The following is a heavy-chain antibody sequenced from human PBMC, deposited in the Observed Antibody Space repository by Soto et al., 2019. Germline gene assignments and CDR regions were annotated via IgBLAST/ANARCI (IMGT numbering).Heavy chain of an antibody. CDR1: GGTFSSYA. CDR2: IIPIFGTA. Sequence: QVQLVQSGAEVKKPGSSVKVSCKASGGTFSSYAISWVRQAPGQGLEWMGGIIPIFGTANYAQKFQGRVTITADESTSTGYMELSSLRSEDTTVYYCASRLVAGVVVTPFDYWGQGTLVTVSS. D-gene: IGHD3-22*01. CDR3: ASRLVAGVVVTPFDY. J-gene: IGHJ4*02. V-gene: IGHV1-69*12.